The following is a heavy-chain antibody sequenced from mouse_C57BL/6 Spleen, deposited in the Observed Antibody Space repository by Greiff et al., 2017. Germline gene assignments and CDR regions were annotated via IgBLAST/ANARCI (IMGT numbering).Heavy chain of an antibody. Sequence: VQLQQSGPELVKPGASVKIPCKASGYTFTDYNMDWVKQSHGKSLEWIGDINPNNGGTIYNQKFKGKATLTVDESSSTAYMELRSLTSEDTAVYYCARLRPQYYYAMDYWGQGTSVTVSS. CDR2: INPNNGGT. D-gene: IGHD2-12*01. CDR1: GYTFTDYN. J-gene: IGHJ4*01. V-gene: IGHV1-18*01. CDR3: ARLRPQYYYAMDY.